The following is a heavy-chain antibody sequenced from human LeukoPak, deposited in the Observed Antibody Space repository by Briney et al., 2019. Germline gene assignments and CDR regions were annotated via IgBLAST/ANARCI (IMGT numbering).Heavy chain of an antibody. V-gene: IGHV3-21*01. CDR2: ISKTSTYV. Sequence: GGSLRLSCAASGSTFNSYSMNWVRQAPGKGLEWVSSISKTSTYVFYGDSVKGRFTISRDNAKNSVYLQMNSLRVEDTAVYYCSSXXXXXXXMXYXGXGXLVXXS. J-gene: IGHJ4*02. CDR1: GSTFNSYS. CDR3: SSXXXXXXXMXY.